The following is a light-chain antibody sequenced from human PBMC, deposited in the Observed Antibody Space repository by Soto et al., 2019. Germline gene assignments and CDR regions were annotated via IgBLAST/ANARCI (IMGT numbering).Light chain of an antibody. Sequence: QSVLTQPASVSGSPGQSITISCAGTSSDVGAYNYVSWYQQHPGKAPKLMIYDVSNRPSGVSNRFSGSKSGNTASLTISGLQAEDEADYYCSSYTSSSTPVVFGGGTKVT. V-gene: IGLV2-14*01. J-gene: IGLJ2*01. CDR2: DVS. CDR3: SSYTSSSTPVV. CDR1: SSDVGAYNY.